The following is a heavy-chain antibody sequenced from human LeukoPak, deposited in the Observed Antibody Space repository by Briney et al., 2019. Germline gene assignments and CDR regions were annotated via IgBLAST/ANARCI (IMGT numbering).Heavy chain of an antibody. D-gene: IGHD3-16*01. CDR3: ARDLG. V-gene: IGHV3-21*01. CDR1: GFTFYTYS. Sequence: GGSLRLSCAASGFTFYTYSMNWVRQAPGKGLEWVSSTSSSGTYTYYADSVKGRFTISRDNAKNSLYLQMSSLTAEDTAVYYCARDLGWGQGTLVTVSS. J-gene: IGHJ4*02. CDR2: TSSSGTYT.